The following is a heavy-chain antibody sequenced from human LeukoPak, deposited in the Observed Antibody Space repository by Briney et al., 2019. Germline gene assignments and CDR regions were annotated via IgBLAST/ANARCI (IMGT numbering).Heavy chain of an antibody. CDR2: IYYSGST. Sequence: SETLSLTCSVSGDSISSGGYYWGWIRQPPGEGLEWIGSIYYSGSTYYTPSLKSRVTISVDTSKNQFSLKLSSVTAADTAVYYCARGPNGDYGSDYWGQGTLVTVSS. V-gene: IGHV4-39*02. D-gene: IGHD4-17*01. CDR3: ARGPNGDYGSDY. J-gene: IGHJ4*02. CDR1: GDSISSGGYY.